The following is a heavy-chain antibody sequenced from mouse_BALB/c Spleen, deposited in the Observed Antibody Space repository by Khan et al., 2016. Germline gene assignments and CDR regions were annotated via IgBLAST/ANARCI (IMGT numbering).Heavy chain of an antibody. Sequence: EVKLLESGGGLVQPGGSLKLSCAASGFDFSRFWMSWVRQAPGKGLEWIGEINPDTITIDYAPSLKDKFIISRDNAKNTLYLPMSKVRSEDKALEYCGSGNYVTGSFYYWCQGTTLTVSS. D-gene: IGHD2-1*01. V-gene: IGHV4-1*02. J-gene: IGHJ2*01. CDR2: INPDTITI. CDR1: GFDFSRFW. CDR3: GSGNYVTGSFYY.